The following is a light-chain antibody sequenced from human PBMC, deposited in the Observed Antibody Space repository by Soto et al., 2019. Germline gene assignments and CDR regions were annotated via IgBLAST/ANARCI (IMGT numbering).Light chain of an antibody. V-gene: IGLV2-23*02. CDR1: SSDVGSYNL. Sequence: QSVLTQPASVSGSPGQSITIPCTGASSDVGSYNLVSWYQQHPGKAPKLMICEVSRRPSGISNRFSGSKSGNTASLTISGLQAEDEADYYCCSYAGSPTFVIFGGGTKLTVL. CDR2: EVS. CDR3: CSYAGSPTFVI. J-gene: IGLJ2*01.